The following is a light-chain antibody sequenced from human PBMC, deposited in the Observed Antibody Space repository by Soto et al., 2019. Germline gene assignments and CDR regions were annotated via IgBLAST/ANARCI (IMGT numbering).Light chain of an antibody. CDR2: SAS. CDR3: QQYESYPLT. J-gene: IGKJ4*01. CDR1: QSVSAW. V-gene: IGKV1-5*03. Sequence: DIQMTQSPSTLSASVGDRVTITCRASQSVSAWLARYQQKPGKAPELLIYSASTVETGVPSRFSGSGSETEFTLTISSLRPDDFATYYCQQYESYPLTFGGGTRIEIK.